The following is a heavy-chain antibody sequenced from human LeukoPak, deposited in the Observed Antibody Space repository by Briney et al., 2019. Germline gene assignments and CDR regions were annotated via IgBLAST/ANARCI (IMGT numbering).Heavy chain of an antibody. CDR1: GGTFSSYA. Sequence: ASVKVSCKASGGTFSSYAISWVRQAPGQGLEWMGGIIPIFGTANYAQKFQGRVTMTRDTSTSTVYMELSSLRSEDTAVYYCARDLGGRNAFDIWGQGTMVTVSS. V-gene: IGHV1-69*05. J-gene: IGHJ3*02. D-gene: IGHD3-16*01. CDR3: ARDLGGRNAFDI. CDR2: IIPIFGTA.